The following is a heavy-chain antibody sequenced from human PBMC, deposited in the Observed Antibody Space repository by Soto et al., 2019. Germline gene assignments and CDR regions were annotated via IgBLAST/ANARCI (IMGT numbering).Heavy chain of an antibody. CDR3: ARDLRGHYGP. V-gene: IGHV3-33*01. Sequence: PGGSLRLSCAASGFTFSSYGMHWVRQAPGKGLEWVAVIWYDGSNKYYADSVKGRFTISRDNSNNLVFLQMNGLRPEDTAMYYCARDLRGHYGPWGQGTMVTVSS. D-gene: IGHD4-17*01. CDR2: IWYDGSNK. CDR1: GFTFSSYG. J-gene: IGHJ3*01.